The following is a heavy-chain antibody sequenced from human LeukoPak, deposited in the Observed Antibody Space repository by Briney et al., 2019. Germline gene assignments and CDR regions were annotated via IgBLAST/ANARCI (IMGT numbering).Heavy chain of an antibody. Sequence: GASVKVSCKASGYTFTSYGISWVRQAPGQGLEWMGWISAYNGNTNYAQKLQGRVTMTTDTSTSTAYMELRSLRSDDTAVYYCARVSNDYHSPGIYYFDYWGQGTLVTVSS. CDR1: GYTFTSYG. V-gene: IGHV1-18*01. D-gene: IGHD4-11*01. CDR2: ISAYNGNT. CDR3: ARVSNDYHSPGIYYFDY. J-gene: IGHJ4*02.